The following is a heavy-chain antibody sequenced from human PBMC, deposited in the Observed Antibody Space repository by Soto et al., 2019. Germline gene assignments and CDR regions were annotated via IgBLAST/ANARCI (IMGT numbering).Heavy chain of an antibody. CDR2: IKRDGSEK. Sequence: ELQLVESGGGLVQLGGSLRLSCAASGFAISSFWMSWVRQAPGKGLEWVANIKRDGSEKYYVDSVKGRFTISRDNAKNSLYLQMNSLRAEDTAVYYCARDYDFWSGSNSCFDYWGQGTLVTVSS. J-gene: IGHJ4*02. D-gene: IGHD3-3*01. CDR1: GFAISSFW. CDR3: ARDYDFWSGSNSCFDY. V-gene: IGHV3-7*01.